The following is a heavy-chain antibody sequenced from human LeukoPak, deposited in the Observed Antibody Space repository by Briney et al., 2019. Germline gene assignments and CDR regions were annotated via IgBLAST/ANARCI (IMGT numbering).Heavy chain of an antibody. CDR3: AKYVWGSYPTFEDY. CDR2: ISYSGST. D-gene: IGHD3-16*02. J-gene: IGHJ4*02. CDR1: GGSISSYY. V-gene: IGHV4-59*01. Sequence: SETLSLTCTVSGGSISSYYWSWIRQPPGKGLEWIGYISYSGSTNYNPSLKSRVTISVDTSKNQFSLKLSSVTAADTAVYYCAKYVWGSYPTFEDYWGQGTPVTVSS.